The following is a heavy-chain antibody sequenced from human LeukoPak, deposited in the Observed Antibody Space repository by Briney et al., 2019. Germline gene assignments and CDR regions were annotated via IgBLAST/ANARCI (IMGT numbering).Heavy chain of an antibody. J-gene: IGHJ4*02. CDR2: INPSGGST. CDR1: GYTFTNYY. D-gene: IGHD2-15*01. V-gene: IGHV1-46*01. CDR3: ARDHPPSCTGGSCYGWEY. Sequence: ASVKVSCKASGYTFTNYYIHWVRQAPGQGLEWMGIINPSGGSTSYAQRFQGRVTMTRDTSTSTLYLDLSSLRSEDTAVYYCARDHPPSCTGGSCYGWEYWGRGTLVTVSS.